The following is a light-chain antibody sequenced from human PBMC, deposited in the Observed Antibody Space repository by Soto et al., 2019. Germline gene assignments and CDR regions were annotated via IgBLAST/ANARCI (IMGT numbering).Light chain of an antibody. J-gene: IGLJ1*01. CDR3: SSYAGSSNV. V-gene: IGLV2-11*01. Sequence: QSALTQPRSVSGSPGQSVTISCTGTSSDVGGYEYVSWYQQYPGKAPKLMIYAVTRRPSGVPDRFSGSKSGNTASLTVSGLQAEDEADYYCSSYAGSSNVFGTGTKVTVL. CDR2: AVT. CDR1: SSDVGGYEY.